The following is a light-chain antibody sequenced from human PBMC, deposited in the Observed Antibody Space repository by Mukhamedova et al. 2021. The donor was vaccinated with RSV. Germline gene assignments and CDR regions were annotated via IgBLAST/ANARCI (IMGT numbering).Light chain of an antibody. J-gene: IGKJ1*01. CDR2: KAS. Sequence: SISSWLAWYQQKPGKAPKLLIYKASSLESGVPSRFSGSGSGTEFTLTISSLQPDDFATYYCQQYNGYSRTFGQGTKVEIK. CDR1: SISSW. V-gene: IGKV1-5*03. CDR3: QQYNGYSRT.